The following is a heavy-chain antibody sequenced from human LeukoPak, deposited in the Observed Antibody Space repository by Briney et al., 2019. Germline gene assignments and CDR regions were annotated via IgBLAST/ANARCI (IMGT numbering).Heavy chain of an antibody. CDR2: ISGSGSNT. J-gene: IGHJ4*02. V-gene: IGHV3-23*01. CDR3: ANHSDTAMVYAY. CDR1: GFTFSSYA. Sequence: GGSLRLSCAASGFTFSSYAMSWVRQAPGKGLEWVSGISGSGSNTYYADSVKGRFTISRDNSKNTLNLQMNSLRAEDTAVYYCANHSDTAMVYAYWGQGTLVTVSS. D-gene: IGHD5-18*01.